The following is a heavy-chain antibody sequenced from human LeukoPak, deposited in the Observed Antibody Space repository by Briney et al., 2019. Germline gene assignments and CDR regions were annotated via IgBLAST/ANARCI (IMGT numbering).Heavy chain of an antibody. D-gene: IGHD3-10*01. CDR1: GGTFSSYA. CDR3: ASRRITMVRGVGRYMDV. CDR2: IIPIFGTA. J-gene: IGHJ6*03. Sequence: GASVKVSCKASGGTFSSYAISWVRQAPGQGPEWMGGIIPIFGTANYAQKFQGRVTITTDESTSTAYMELSSLRSEDTAVYYCASRRITMVRGVGRYMDVWGKGTTVTVSS. V-gene: IGHV1-69*05.